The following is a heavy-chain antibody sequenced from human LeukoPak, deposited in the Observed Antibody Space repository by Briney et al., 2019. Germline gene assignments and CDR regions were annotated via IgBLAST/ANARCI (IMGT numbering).Heavy chain of an antibody. V-gene: IGHV1-2*02. J-gene: IGHJ4*02. CDR1: GYTFTGYY. Sequence: GASVKVSCKASGYTFTGYYMHWVRQAPGQGLEWMGWINPNSGGTNYAQKFQGRVTMTRDTSISTAYMELSRLRSDDTAVYYCARNYYYDSSGTEGNYFDYWSQGTLVTVSS. D-gene: IGHD3-22*01. CDR3: ARNYYYDSSGTEGNYFDY. CDR2: INPNSGGT.